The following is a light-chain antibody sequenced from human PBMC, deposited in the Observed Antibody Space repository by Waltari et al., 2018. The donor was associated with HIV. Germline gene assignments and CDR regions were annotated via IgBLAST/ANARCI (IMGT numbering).Light chain of an antibody. Sequence: DIQMTQSPSTLSTSVGDRITITCRASQSIDTGLAWYQQKPGKAPKLLVYKTSSLQSGVPSRFSGSGSGTEFTLTISSLQPDDFATYYCQHDNTASPWTFGQGTRVDI. V-gene: IGKV1-5*03. CDR3: QHDNTASPWT. CDR1: QSIDTG. J-gene: IGKJ1*01. CDR2: KTS.